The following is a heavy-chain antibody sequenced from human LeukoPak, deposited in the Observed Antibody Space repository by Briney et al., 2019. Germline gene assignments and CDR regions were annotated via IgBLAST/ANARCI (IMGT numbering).Heavy chain of an antibody. Sequence: GGSLRLSCAASRFTFSNYALGWVRQAPGKGLEWVSSISGSGGSTYSADSVKGRLTISRDNSRNTLYLQMGSLRAEDMAVYYCARGYCSSTSCYTAHYFDYWGQGTLVTVSS. CDR1: RFTFSNYA. J-gene: IGHJ4*02. CDR3: ARGYCSSTSCYTAHYFDY. CDR2: ISGSGGST. V-gene: IGHV3-23*01. D-gene: IGHD2-2*02.